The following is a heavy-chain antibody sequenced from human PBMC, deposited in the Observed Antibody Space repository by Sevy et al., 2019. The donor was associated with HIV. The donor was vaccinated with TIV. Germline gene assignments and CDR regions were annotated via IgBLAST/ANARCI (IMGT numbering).Heavy chain of an antibody. Sequence: SETLSLTCAVYGESVSSSYWTWIRQPPGGGLDWVGEVDHSGGTSYNPSLKSRATGSLDTSKRQFSLKLNSVTAADTAVYFCARGRSPKRLPLLYSGYDHMTAHFFDYWGQGALVTVSS. V-gene: IGHV4-34*01. CDR3: ARGRSPKRLPLLYSGYDHMTAHFFDY. CDR1: GESVSSSY. J-gene: IGHJ4*02. CDR2: VDHSGGT. D-gene: IGHD5-12*01.